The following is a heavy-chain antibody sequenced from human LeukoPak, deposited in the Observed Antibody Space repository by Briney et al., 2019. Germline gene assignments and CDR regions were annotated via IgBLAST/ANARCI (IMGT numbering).Heavy chain of an antibody. Sequence: ASVKVSCKASGGTFSSYAISWVRQAPGQGLEWMGWISAYNGNTNYAQKLQGRVTMTTDTSTSTAYMELRSLRSDDTAVYYCARDNRVVRGVIITRHFDYWGQGTLVTVSS. CDR3: ARDNRVVRGVIITRHFDY. D-gene: IGHD3-10*01. V-gene: IGHV1-18*01. CDR2: ISAYNGNT. J-gene: IGHJ4*02. CDR1: GGTFSSYA.